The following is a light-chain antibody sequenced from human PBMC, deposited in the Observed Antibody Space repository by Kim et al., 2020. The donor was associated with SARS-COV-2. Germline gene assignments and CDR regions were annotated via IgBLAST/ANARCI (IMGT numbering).Light chain of an antibody. Sequence: SYELTQPPSVSVSPGQTASITCSGDRLGHKYVCWYRHKPGQSPEVVIYQDTQRPSGIPERFSGYNSGNTATLTISGTQDVDEADYYCQAWDSSTVVFGGG. CDR2: QDT. CDR1: RLGHKY. J-gene: IGLJ2*01. V-gene: IGLV3-1*01. CDR3: QAWDSSTVV.